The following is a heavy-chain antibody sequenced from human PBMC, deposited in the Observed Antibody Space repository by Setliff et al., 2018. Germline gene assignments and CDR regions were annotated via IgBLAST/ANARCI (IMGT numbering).Heavy chain of an antibody. Sequence: ASVKVSCKASGYTFSDYYMHWIRQAPGQGPEWMGCINPNTGGTRFALKFQFGVTMTADKAITTAYMELTRLTSDDTAMYYCARDLLGSQGRTFDLWGQGTLVTVSS. D-gene: IGHD1-26*01. CDR1: GYTFSDYY. J-gene: IGHJ4*02. CDR2: INPNTGGT. CDR3: ARDLLGSQGRTFDL. V-gene: IGHV1-2*02.